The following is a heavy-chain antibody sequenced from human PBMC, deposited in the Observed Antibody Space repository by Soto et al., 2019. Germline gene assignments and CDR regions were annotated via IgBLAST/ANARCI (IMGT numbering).Heavy chain of an antibody. CDR1: GFSLSTSGMC. V-gene: IGHV2-70*11. CDR3: ARIARTATSPYHYYGLDV. CDR2: TDWDDDK. D-gene: IGHD5-18*01. Sequence: SGPTLVNPTQTLTLTCTFSGFSLSTSGMCVSWIRQPPGKALEWLARTDWDDDKYYSTSLKTRLTISKDTSKNQVVLTMTNMDPGDTATYYFARIARTATSPYHYYGLDVWGQGTTVTVSS. J-gene: IGHJ6*02.